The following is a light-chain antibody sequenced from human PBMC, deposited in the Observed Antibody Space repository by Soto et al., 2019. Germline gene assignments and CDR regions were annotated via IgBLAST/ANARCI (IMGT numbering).Light chain of an antibody. V-gene: IGKV1-5*01. CDR3: QQYNSYSGM. Sequence: DIQMTQSPSALSASVGDRVTITCRASQYISNWVAWYQQKPGKAPKLLIYDGSTLESGVPSRFSGSVSETLFTLTINSLQPEDFATYYCQQYNSYSGMFGQGTKVDIK. CDR2: DGS. J-gene: IGKJ1*01. CDR1: QYISNW.